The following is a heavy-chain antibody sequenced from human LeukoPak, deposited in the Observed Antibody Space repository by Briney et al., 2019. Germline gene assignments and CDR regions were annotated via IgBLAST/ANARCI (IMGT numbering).Heavy chain of an antibody. D-gene: IGHD6-19*01. J-gene: IGHJ4*02. CDR3: ARVRSDSSGWYYVRYFDY. CDR2: INHSGST. V-gene: IGHV4-34*01. Sequence: SETLSLTCAVYGGSFSGYYWSWIRQPPGKGLEWIGEINHSGSTYYNPSLKSRVTISVDTSKNQFSLKLSSVTAADTAVYYCARVRSDSSGWYYVRYFDYWGQGTLVTVSS. CDR1: GGSFSGYY.